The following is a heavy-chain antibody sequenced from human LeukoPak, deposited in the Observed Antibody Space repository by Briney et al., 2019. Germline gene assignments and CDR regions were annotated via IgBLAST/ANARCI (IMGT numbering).Heavy chain of an antibody. Sequence: ASVKVSCKASGYTFTGCYMHWARQAPGQGLEWMGWINPNSGGTNYAQKFQGRVTMTRDTSISTAYMELSRLRSDDTAVYYCARARGSGSYRLSGWFDPWGQGTLVTVSS. D-gene: IGHD3-10*01. CDR2: INPNSGGT. V-gene: IGHV1-2*02. CDR1: GYTFTGCY. J-gene: IGHJ5*02. CDR3: ARARGSGSYRLSGWFDP.